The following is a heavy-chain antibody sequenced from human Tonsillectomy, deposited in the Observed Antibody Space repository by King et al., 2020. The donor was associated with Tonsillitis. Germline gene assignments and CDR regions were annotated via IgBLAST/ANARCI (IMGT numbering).Heavy chain of an antibody. Sequence: VQLVESGGGLVQPGGSLRLSCAASGFTVSSSYMSWVRQAPGKGLEWVSVIYSGGSTYYADSVKGRFTISRDNSKNTLYLQMNSLRAEDTAVYYCARIIDDYGDYGYWYFDLWGRGPLVTVSS. V-gene: IGHV3-66*01. J-gene: IGHJ2*01. CDR2: IYSGGST. CDR3: ARIIDDYGDYGYWYFDL. CDR1: GFTVSSSY. D-gene: IGHD4-17*01.